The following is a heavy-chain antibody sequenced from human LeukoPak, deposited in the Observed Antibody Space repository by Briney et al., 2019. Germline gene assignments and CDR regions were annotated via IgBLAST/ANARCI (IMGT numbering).Heavy chain of an antibody. J-gene: IGHJ4*02. D-gene: IGHD3-10*01. CDR2: IYPGDSES. CDR1: GYSFTNYW. Sequence: GESLKISCKGFGYSFTNYWIGWVRQMPGKGLEWMGIIYPGDSESTYSPSFQGQVTISADKSISTAYLQWSSLKASDTAMYYCARALGSHYYFDYWGQGTLVTVSS. V-gene: IGHV5-51*01. CDR3: ARALGSHYYFDY.